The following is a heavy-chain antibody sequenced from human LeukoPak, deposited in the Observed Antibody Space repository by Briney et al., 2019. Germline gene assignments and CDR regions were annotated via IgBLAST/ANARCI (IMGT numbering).Heavy chain of an antibody. Sequence: GGSLRLSCAASGFTFSSYAMNWVRQAPGKGLEWVSGISGSGTNTDYIDSVKGRFTVSRDNSKNTLYLQMSSLRAEDTAVYYCAKSTGPIFGKGEYFDYWGQGTLVTVSS. V-gene: IGHV3-23*01. CDR3: AKSTGPIFGKGEYFDY. CDR2: ISGSGTNT. J-gene: IGHJ4*02. CDR1: GFTFSSYA. D-gene: IGHD3-3*01.